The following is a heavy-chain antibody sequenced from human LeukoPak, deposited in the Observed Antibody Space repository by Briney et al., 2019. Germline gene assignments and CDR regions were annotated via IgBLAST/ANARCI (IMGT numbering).Heavy chain of an antibody. CDR2: IRYDGSNK. Sequence: GGSLRLSCAASGFTFSSYGMHWVRQAPGKGLEWVAFIRYDGSNKYYTDSVKGRFTISRDNSKNTLYLQMNSLRAEDTAVYYCAKDQYSSSYYFDHWGQGTLVTVSS. D-gene: IGHD6-6*01. V-gene: IGHV3-30*02. CDR1: GFTFSSYG. CDR3: AKDQYSSSYYFDH. J-gene: IGHJ4*02.